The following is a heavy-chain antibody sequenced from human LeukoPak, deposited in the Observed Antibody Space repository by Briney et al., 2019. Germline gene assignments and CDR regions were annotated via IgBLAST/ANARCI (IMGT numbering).Heavy chain of an antibody. J-gene: IGHJ5*02. CDR1: GGSVSSYY. CDR2: IYTSGST. D-gene: IGHD2-2*01. Sequence: SETLSLTCTVSGGSVSSYYWSWIRQPAGKGLEWIGRIYTSGSTNYNPSLKSRVTMSVDTSKNQFSLKLSSVTAADTAVYYCARESGHCSSTSCYNWFDPWGQGTLVTVSS. V-gene: IGHV4-4*07. CDR3: ARESGHCSSTSCYNWFDP.